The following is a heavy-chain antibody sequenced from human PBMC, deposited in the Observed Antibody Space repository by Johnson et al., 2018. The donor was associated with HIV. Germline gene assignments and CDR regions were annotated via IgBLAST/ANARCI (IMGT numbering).Heavy chain of an antibody. J-gene: IGHJ3*02. CDR3: TTDPTSILWFREVWRDAFDI. D-gene: IGHD3-10*01. Sequence: VQLVESGGDLVQPGRSLRLSCTASGFTFGDYAMSWFRQAPGKGLEWVGFIRSEAYGGTTDYAASVKGRVTISRDDSESIAYLEMNSLKTEDTAVYYCTTDPTSILWFREVWRDAFDIWGQGTMVTVSS. V-gene: IGHV3-49*03. CDR1: GFTFGDYA. CDR2: IRSEAYGGTT.